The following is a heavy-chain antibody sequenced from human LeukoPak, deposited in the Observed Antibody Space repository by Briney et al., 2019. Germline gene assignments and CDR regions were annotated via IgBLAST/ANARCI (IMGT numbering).Heavy chain of an antibody. V-gene: IGHV1-2*02. J-gene: IGHJ5*02. CDR3: ARDQGDYSSSWYVS. D-gene: IGHD6-13*01. Sequence: AASVKVSCKASGYTFTGYYMHWVRQAPGQGLEWMGWINPNSGGTNYAQKFQGRVTMTRDTSISTAYMELSRLRSDDTAVYYCARDQGDYSSSWYVSWGQGTLVTVSS. CDR1: GYTFTGYY. CDR2: INPNSGGT.